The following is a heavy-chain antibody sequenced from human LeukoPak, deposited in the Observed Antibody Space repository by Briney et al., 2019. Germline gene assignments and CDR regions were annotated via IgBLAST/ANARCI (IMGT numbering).Heavy chain of an antibody. J-gene: IGHJ4*02. CDR1: GYTFTSYY. CDR3: ASEGGTVSYFDY. CDR2: INPSGGST. Sequence: GASVKVSCKASGYTFTSYYMHWVRQAPGQGLEWMGIINPSGGSTSYAQKFQGRVTMTRDMSTSTVYMELSRLRSEDTAVYYCASEGGTVSYFDYWGQGTLVTVSS. V-gene: IGHV1-46*01. D-gene: IGHD4-11*01.